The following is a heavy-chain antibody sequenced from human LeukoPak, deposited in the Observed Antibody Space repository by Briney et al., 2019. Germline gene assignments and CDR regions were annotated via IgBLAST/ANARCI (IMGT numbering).Heavy chain of an antibody. J-gene: IGHJ4*02. CDR3: AKGWARNSGFDY. CDR1: GFTFSSYG. Sequence: GGSLRLSCAASGFTFSSYGMHWVRQAPGKGLEWVAVIWYDGSNKYYADSVKGRFTISRDNSKNTLYLQMNSLRAEDTAVYYCAKGWARNSGFDYWGQGTLVTVSS. D-gene: IGHD1-7*01. V-gene: IGHV3-33*06. CDR2: IWYDGSNK.